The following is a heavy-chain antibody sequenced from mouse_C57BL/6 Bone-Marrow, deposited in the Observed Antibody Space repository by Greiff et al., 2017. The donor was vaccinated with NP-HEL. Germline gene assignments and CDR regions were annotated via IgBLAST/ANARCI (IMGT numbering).Heavy chain of an antibody. V-gene: IGHV1-52*01. CDR2: IDPSDSET. CDR3: ARGVIYYDYDHFDY. Sequence: VQLQQPGAELVRPGSSVKLSCKASGYTFTSYWMHWVKQRPIQGLEWIGNIDPSDSETHYNQKFKDKATLTVDKSSSTAYMQLSSLTSEDSAVYYCARGVIYYDYDHFDYWGQGTTLTVSS. D-gene: IGHD2-4*01. CDR1: GYTFTSYW. J-gene: IGHJ2*01.